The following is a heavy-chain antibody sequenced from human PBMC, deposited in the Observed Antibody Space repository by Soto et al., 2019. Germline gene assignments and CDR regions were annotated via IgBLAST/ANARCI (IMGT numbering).Heavy chain of an antibody. CDR1: GASISSGGSS. V-gene: IGHV4-30-2*01. D-gene: IGHD3-10*01. CDR2: IYHSGIT. J-gene: IGHJ6*02. Sequence: QLQLQESGSGLVKPSQTLSLTCAVSGASISSGGSSWSWIRQAPGTGLEWIGYIYHSGITNYNPSLKRRVTISVDKSQNQFSLSLSFVTAADTAVYYCARGLAVRGRYGLDVWGQGTTVTVSS. CDR3: ARGLAVRGRYGLDV.